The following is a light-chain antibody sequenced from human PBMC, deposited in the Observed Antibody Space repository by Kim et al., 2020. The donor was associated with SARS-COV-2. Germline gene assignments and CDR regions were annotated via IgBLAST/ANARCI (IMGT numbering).Light chain of an antibody. J-gene: IGKJ4*01. CDR1: QTLLYNSDNNNY. Sequence: DVVLTQSPDSLAVSLGERATVNCKSSQTLLYNSDNNNYLAWYQQRPGQPPRLLIYWASNRASGVPERFSGSGSGTDFTLTISSLQAEDVATYYCHQYISSPLTFGGGTKVDIK. V-gene: IGKV4-1*01. CDR3: HQYISSPLT. CDR2: WAS.